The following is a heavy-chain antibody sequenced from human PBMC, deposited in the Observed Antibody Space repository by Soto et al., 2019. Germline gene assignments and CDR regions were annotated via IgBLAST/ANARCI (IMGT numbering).Heavy chain of an antibody. CDR1: GGSINTDSW. D-gene: IGHD6-6*01. V-gene: IGHV4-4*02. J-gene: IGHJ4*02. Sequence: QVQLQESGPGLVSPLGTLSLTCAVSGGSINTDSWWTWVRQPPGKGLEWIGAIHRSRGTNYNSSLKSRVTISIDRSTNHFSLRLYSVPAADTAVYYCASREEARPFWGQGTLVTVSS. CDR2: IHRSRGT. CDR3: ASREEARPF.